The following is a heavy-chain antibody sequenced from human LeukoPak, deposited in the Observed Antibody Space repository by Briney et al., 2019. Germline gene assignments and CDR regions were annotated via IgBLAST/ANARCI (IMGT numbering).Heavy chain of an antibody. V-gene: IGHV3-21*01. J-gene: IGHJ4*02. D-gene: IGHD6-13*01. Sequence: GGSLRLSCAASGFTFSSYSMNWVRQAPGKGLEWVSSISSSSSYIYYADSVKGRFTISRDNAKNSLYLQMNSLRAEDTAVYYCAKSPSSWKFDDWGQGTLVTVSS. CDR3: AKSPSSWKFDD. CDR1: GFTFSSYS. CDR2: ISSSSSYI.